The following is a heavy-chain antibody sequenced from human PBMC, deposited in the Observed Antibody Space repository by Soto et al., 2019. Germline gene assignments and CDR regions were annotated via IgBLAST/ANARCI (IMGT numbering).Heavy chain of an antibody. CDR1: GFTFSTYG. V-gene: IGHV3-30*18. J-gene: IGHJ4*02. CDR2: ISFDGNIK. Sequence: QVQLVESGGGVVQPGRSLRLSCAASGFTFSTYGMHWVRQAPGKGLEWVAVISFDGNIKYYADSVKGRFTISRDNSKYTLYLEMDSLSAEDTAIYYCAKVLVRSMITFGGVIAYWGQGALVTVSS. D-gene: IGHD3-16*02. CDR3: AKVLVRSMITFGGVIAY.